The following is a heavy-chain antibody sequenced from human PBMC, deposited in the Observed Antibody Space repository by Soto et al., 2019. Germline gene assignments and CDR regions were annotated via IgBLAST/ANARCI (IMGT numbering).Heavy chain of an antibody. D-gene: IGHD3-10*01. Sequence: QVQLVQSGAEVKKPGSSVKVSCKASGGTFSSHVFNWVRQAPGQGLEWMGGIMPIIGTANYAQKFQGRVTITADESTSTTYMELSSLRSEDTAVYYCARDLEFRDGNISHLDYWGQGTLVHVSS. CDR3: ARDLEFRDGNISHLDY. J-gene: IGHJ4*02. CDR1: GGTFSSHV. V-gene: IGHV1-69*01. CDR2: IMPIIGTA.